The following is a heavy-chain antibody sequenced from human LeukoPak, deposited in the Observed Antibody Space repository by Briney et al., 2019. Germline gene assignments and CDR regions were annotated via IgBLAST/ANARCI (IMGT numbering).Heavy chain of an antibody. Sequence: PGGSLRLSCAGAGIPLRGYAMSWVRHAPEKGLEWVSAMSRSGDSTLYADSVRGRFTISRDDSKNTLYLQMNNLRVEDTAVYYCAKDYYTDSYYPFDYWGQGTLVTVSS. J-gene: IGHJ4*02. CDR1: GIPLRGYA. V-gene: IGHV3-23*01. CDR3: AKDYYTDSYYPFDY. D-gene: IGHD3-3*01. CDR2: MSRSGDST.